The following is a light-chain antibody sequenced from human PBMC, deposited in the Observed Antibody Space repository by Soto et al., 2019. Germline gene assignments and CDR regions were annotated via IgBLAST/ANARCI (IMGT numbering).Light chain of an antibody. Sequence: QSALTQPASVSGSAGQSITISCTGTSSDVGGYNYVSWYQQHPGKAPKLMIYEVSNRPSGVSNRFSASKSGNTASLTISGLQAEDEADYYCGSYTSTSSWVFGGGTKLTVL. CDR2: EVS. J-gene: IGLJ3*02. CDR1: SSDVGGYNY. V-gene: IGLV2-14*01. CDR3: GSYTSTSSWV.